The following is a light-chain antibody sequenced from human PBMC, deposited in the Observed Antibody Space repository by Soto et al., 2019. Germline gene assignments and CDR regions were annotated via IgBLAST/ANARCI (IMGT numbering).Light chain of an antibody. J-gene: IGKJ2*01. CDR3: QQYKSYHT. CDR1: QSISTW. V-gene: IGKV1-5*03. CDR2: KAS. Sequence: DIRMTQSPSTLSASVGDRVTITCRASQSISTWLAWYQQKPGKGPKLLIYKASSLESGGPSRFSGSGSGTEFTLTISSLQPDDFATYFCQQYKSYHTFGQGTKLEIK.